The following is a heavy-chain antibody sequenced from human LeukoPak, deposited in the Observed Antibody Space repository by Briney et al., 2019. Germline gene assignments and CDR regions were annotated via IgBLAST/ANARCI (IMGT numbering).Heavy chain of an antibody. CDR1: GFTVSNNY. Sequence: PGGSLRLSCAASGFTVSNNYMNWVRQAPGKGLEWVSVIYSSGSTYYADSVKGRFTISRHNSKNTLYLQMNSLRPEDTAVHYCVYVDTVMATGDYWGQGTLVTVSS. D-gene: IGHD5-18*01. CDR3: VYVDTVMATGDY. J-gene: IGHJ4*02. CDR2: IYSSGST. V-gene: IGHV3-53*04.